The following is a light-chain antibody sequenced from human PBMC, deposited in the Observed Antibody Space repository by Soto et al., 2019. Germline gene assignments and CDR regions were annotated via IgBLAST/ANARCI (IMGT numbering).Light chain of an antibody. V-gene: IGKV1-39*01. J-gene: IGKJ4*01. CDR3: QQYNNWPRAT. CDR2: DAS. CDR1: QSISSY. Sequence: DFQMTLYLSSLSASVGDRVTITCRASQSISSYLNWYQQKPGKAPNLLIYDASTLHSGVPSRFSGGGSGTDFTLTISSLQSEDSAIYYCQQYNNWPRATFPGGTKVDI.